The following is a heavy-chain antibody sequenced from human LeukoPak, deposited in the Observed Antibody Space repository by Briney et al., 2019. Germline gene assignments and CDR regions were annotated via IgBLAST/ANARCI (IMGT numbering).Heavy chain of an antibody. CDR3: ARDRRYYDSSGYYAFDY. V-gene: IGHV3-30*02. D-gene: IGHD3-22*01. Sequence: GGSLRLSCAGSGFSFSSYGMHWVRQAPGKGLEWMAFIRSDGSNKYYADSVKGRFTISRDNSKNSLYLQMNSLRAEDTAVYYCARDRRYYDSSGYYAFDYWGQGTLVTVSS. CDR1: GFSFSSYG. J-gene: IGHJ4*02. CDR2: IRSDGSNK.